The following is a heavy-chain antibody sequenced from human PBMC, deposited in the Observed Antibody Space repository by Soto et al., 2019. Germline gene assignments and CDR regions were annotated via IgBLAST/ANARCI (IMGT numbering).Heavy chain of an antibody. CDR1: GFIFAHYA. CDR3: TPDFWSGIFSPDGMDV. Sequence: EVQMLESGGGLVQPGRSLRLSCTGSGFIFAHYAMTWFCQSPGKGLEWLAFIRKKTFGGTTEYAASVKGRFTVSRDDSKSTAYLQMNNLKAEDTAVYYCTPDFWSGIFSPDGMDVWGQGTTVTVS. D-gene: IGHD3-3*01. CDR2: IRKKTFGGTT. V-gene: IGHV3-49*03. J-gene: IGHJ6*02.